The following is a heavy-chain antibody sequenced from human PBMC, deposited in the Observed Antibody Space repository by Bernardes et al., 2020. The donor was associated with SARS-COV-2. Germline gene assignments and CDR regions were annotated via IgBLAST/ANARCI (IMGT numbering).Heavy chain of an antibody. CDR2: ISGSGGST. CDR1: GFTFSSYA. Sequence: GGSLRLSCAASGFTFSSYAMSWVRQAPGKGLEWVSAISGSGGSTYYADSVKGRFTISRDNSKNTLYLQMSSLRAEDTAVYYCAKANGAGATTFSWFDPWGQGTLVTVSS. V-gene: IGHV3-23*01. D-gene: IGHD1-26*01. CDR3: AKANGAGATTFSWFDP. J-gene: IGHJ5*02.